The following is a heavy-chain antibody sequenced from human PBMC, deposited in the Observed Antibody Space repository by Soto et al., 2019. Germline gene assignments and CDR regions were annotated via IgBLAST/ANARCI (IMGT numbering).Heavy chain of an antibody. CDR3: AKDLADYYGMDV. CDR1: GGSMSSYE. V-gene: IGHV4-59*12. CDR2: IYYSGST. Sequence: SEILCLTWTVSGGSMSSYEWSWIRQPPGKGLEWIGYIYYSGSTNYNPSLKSRVTISVDTSKDQFSLKLSSVPAADTAVYYCAKDLADYYGMDVWGQGTTLTVSS. J-gene: IGHJ6*02.